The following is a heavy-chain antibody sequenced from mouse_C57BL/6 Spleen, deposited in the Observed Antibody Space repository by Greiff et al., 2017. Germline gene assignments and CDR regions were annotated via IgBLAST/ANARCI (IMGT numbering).Heavy chain of an antibody. CDR1: GFTFSDYY. CDR3: ARGVYDYFYAMDY. CDR2: INYDGSST. V-gene: IGHV5-16*01. D-gene: IGHD2-4*01. Sequence: EVKLVESEGGLVQPGSSMKLSCTASGFTFSDYYMAWVRQVPEKGLEWVANINYDGSSTYYLDSLKSRFIISRDNAKNILYLQMSSLKSEDTATYYCARGVYDYFYAMDYWGQGTSVTVSS. J-gene: IGHJ4*01.